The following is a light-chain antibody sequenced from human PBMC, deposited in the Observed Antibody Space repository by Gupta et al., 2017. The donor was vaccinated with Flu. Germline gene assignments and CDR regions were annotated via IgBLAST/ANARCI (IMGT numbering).Light chain of an antibody. J-gene: IGLJ1*01. CDR1: SSDVGSCNI. Sequence: SITIACTGTSSDVGSCNIIYWYQQDPGKAPNLIIYEGSRRTAEVATRFSGSKSDNTTSLTISEREEEDEDDYYYCAYSGSDLYVFGTGTKLTVL. V-gene: IGLV2-23*01. CDR2: EGS. CDR3: CAYSGSDLYV.